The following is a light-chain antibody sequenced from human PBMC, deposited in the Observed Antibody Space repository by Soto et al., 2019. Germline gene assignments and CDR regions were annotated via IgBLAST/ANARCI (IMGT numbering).Light chain of an antibody. CDR3: GTCDSPPHVV. CDR2: DNN. Sequence: QSVLTQPPSVSAAPGQKVTISCSGSSSNIGNNYVSWYQQLPGTAPKLLIYDNNKRPSGIPDRFSGSKSGTSATLGITGLQTGDEADYYCGTCDSPPHVVFGGGTNLTVL. V-gene: IGLV1-51*01. CDR1: SSNIGNNY. J-gene: IGLJ2*01.